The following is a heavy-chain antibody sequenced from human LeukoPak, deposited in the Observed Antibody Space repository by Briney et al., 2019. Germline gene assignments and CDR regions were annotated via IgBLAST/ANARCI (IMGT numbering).Heavy chain of an antibody. CDR2: IYTSGST. CDR1: GGFISSGSYY. J-gene: IGHJ4*02. V-gene: IGHV4-61*02. CDR3: ARVTTGGYYNY. D-gene: IGHD3-22*01. Sequence: SETLSLTCTVSGGFISSGSYYWSWIRQPAGKGLEWIGRIYTSGSTNYNPSLKSRVTISLDTSENHFSLKLSSVTAADAAVYYCARVTTGGYYNYWGQGTLVTVSS.